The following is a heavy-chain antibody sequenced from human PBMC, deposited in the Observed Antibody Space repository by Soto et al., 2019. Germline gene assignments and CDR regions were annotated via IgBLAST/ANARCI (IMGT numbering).Heavy chain of an antibody. Sequence: QVQLVQSGAEVKKPGASVKVSCKASGYTFTSYGISWVRQAPGQGLEWMGWISAYDGNTNYAQKIQGRVTMTTDTSTSTAYRDLRSLRLDDTAVYYGATHNSHWPNWFDPWGQGTLVTVSS. J-gene: IGHJ5*02. CDR2: ISAYDGNT. D-gene: IGHD1-1*01. CDR1: GYTFTSYG. V-gene: IGHV1-18*01. CDR3: ATHNSHWPNWFDP.